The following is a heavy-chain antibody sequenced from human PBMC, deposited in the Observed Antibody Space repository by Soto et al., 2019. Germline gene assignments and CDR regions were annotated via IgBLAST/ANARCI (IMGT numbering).Heavy chain of an antibody. CDR2: IDNGGNT. V-gene: IGHV4-39*01. Sequence: PAETLSLTCTVSGRTFSINADFWYLAWIRQPPGKGLEWIGSIDNGGNTYYNPPLKSRVIISADTSKNQFSLSLNSVTAADTAVYYCVTRSLHTAPIWGQRMLVT. CDR3: VTRSLHTAPI. CDR1: GRTFSINADF. J-gene: IGHJ1*01. D-gene: IGHD3-3*01.